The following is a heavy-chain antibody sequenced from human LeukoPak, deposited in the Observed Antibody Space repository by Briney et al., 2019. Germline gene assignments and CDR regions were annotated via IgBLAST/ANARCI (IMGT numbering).Heavy chain of an antibody. Sequence: PGGSLRLSCAASEFTVDDTYMSWVRQTPGKGLEWVSLISGDGGSTYYGDSVKGRFTISRDNNRNSLYLQMNSLRTEDTALYYCAKDEHRSVLDGYSPDTLIDYWGQGTLVTVSP. J-gene: IGHJ4*02. CDR2: ISGDGGST. V-gene: IGHV3-43*02. CDR1: EFTVDDTY. D-gene: IGHD5-24*01. CDR3: AKDEHRSVLDGYSPDTLIDY.